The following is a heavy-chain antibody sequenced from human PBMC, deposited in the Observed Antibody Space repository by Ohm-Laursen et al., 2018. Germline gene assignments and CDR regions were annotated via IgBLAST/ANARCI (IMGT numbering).Heavy chain of an antibody. Sequence: SLRLSCAASGFTFDDYAMHWVRQAPGKGLEGVSGISWNSGSIGYVDSVKGRFTISRDNAKNSLYLQMNSLRAEDTAVYYCAKVPTRSLGYSSGWYDYWGQGTLVTVSS. J-gene: IGHJ4*02. CDR1: GFTFDDYA. V-gene: IGHV3-9*01. CDR3: AKVPTRSLGYSSGWYDY. CDR2: ISWNSGSI. D-gene: IGHD6-19*01.